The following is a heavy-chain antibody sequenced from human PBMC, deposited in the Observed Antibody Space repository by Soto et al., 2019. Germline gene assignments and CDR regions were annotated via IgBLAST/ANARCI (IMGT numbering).Heavy chain of an antibody. Sequence: QVRLQESGPGLVKPSETLSLTCTVSGGSISSYYWSWIRQPPGKGLEWIGYMYNTGSTIYNPSLKRRVTISVVTSKNQFSLKLNSVPAADTAVYYCARDLWGYCGADCYPLDVWGQGTMVTVSS. V-gene: IGHV4-59*01. D-gene: IGHD2-21*02. CDR2: MYNTGST. CDR3: ARDLWGYCGADCYPLDV. CDR1: GGSISSYY. J-gene: IGHJ6*02.